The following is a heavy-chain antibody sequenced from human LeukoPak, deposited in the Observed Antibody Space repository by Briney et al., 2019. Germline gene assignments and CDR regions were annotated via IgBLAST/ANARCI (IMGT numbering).Heavy chain of an antibody. Sequence: GESLKISCKGSGHTFTNNWIAWARQMPGKGLEWMGSIYPNASDINYNPAFQGQVTISADKSINTAYLQWSSLKASDTATYYCAKNLITVAALSPFDYWGQGSLVTVSS. J-gene: IGHJ4*02. CDR3: AKNLITVAALSPFDY. V-gene: IGHV5-51*01. CDR2: IYPNASDI. CDR1: GHTFTNNW. D-gene: IGHD3-10*01.